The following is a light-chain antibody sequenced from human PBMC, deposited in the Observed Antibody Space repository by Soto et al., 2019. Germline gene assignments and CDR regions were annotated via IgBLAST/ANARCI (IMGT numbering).Light chain of an antibody. CDR1: QSVSNNY. CDR2: GAS. Sequence: EIVLTQSPGTLSLSPGERATLSCRASQSVSNNYLAWYQQKPGQAPRLLIYGASTRATGIPARFSGSGSGTEFTLTISSLQSEDFGLYYCHQYGSSSWTFGQGTKVDIK. CDR3: HQYGSSSWT. V-gene: IGKV3-20*01. J-gene: IGKJ1*01.